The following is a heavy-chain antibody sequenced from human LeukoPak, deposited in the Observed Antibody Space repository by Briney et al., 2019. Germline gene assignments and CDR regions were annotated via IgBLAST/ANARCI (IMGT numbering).Heavy chain of an antibody. Sequence: GGSLRLSCAASGFTVSSNYMSWVRQAPGKGLEWVSVIDTGGNTYYADSVKGRFTISRDNSKNTVYLQMNSLRAEDTAVYCCAKTYYYDSSGYYYLGWFDPWGQGTLVTVSS. CDR3: AKTYYYDSSGYYYLGWFDP. CDR2: IDTGGNT. D-gene: IGHD3-22*01. V-gene: IGHV3-66*01. J-gene: IGHJ5*02. CDR1: GFTVSSNY.